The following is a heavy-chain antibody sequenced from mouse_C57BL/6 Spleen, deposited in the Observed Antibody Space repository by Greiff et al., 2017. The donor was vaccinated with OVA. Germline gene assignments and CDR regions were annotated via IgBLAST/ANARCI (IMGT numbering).Heavy chain of an antibody. V-gene: IGHV5-6*01. Sequence: EVQLQESGGDLVKPGGSLKLSCAASGFTFSSYGMSWVRQTPDKRLEWVATISSGGSYTYYPDSVKGRFTISRDNAKNTLYLQMSSLKSEDTAMYYCARGGDLSPSFDYWGQGTTLTVSS. CDR1: GFTFSSYG. CDR2: ISSGGSYT. J-gene: IGHJ2*01. CDR3: ARGGDLSPSFDY. D-gene: IGHD1-1*01.